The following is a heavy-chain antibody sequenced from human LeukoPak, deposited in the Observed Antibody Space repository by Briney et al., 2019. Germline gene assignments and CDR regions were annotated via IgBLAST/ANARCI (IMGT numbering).Heavy chain of an antibody. J-gene: IGHJ4*02. D-gene: IGHD5-24*01. CDR1: GGSISSYY. CDR3: ARFRDGYKETFDY. V-gene: IGHV4-59*01. Sequence: SETLSLTCTVSGGSISSYYWSWIRQPPGKGLEWIGYIYYSGSTNYNPSLKSRVTISVDTSKNQFSLKLSSVTAADTAVYYCARFRDGYKETFDYWGPGTLVTVSS. CDR2: IYYSGST.